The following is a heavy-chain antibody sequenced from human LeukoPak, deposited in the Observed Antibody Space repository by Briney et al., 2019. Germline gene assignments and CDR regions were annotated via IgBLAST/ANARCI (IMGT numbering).Heavy chain of an antibody. CDR1: GGTFSSYA. CDR3: ARAMVERLGANNWFDP. Sequence: ASVKVSCKASGGTFSSYAISWVRQAPGQGLEWMGGIIPIFGTANYAQKFQGRVTITADESTSTAYMELSSLRSEDTAVYYCARAMVERLGANNWFDPWGQGTLVTVSS. V-gene: IGHV1-69*13. J-gene: IGHJ5*02. D-gene: IGHD1-1*01. CDR2: IIPIFGTA.